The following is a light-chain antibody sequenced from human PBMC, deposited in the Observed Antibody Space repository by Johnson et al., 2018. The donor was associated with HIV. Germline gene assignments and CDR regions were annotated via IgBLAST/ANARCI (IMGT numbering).Light chain of an antibody. CDR3: GTWDSSLSAGEV. Sequence: QLVLTQPPSVSAAPGQKVTISCSGSSSNIGNNYVSWYQQLPGTAPKLLIYENNKRPSGIPDRFSGSKSGTSATLGITGLQTVDEADYYCGTWDSSLSAGEVFGTGTKVTVL. CDR1: SSNIGNNY. V-gene: IGLV1-51*02. J-gene: IGLJ1*01. CDR2: ENN.